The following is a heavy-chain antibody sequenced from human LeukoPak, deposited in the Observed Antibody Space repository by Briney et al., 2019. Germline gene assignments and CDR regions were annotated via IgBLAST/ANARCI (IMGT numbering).Heavy chain of an antibody. J-gene: IGHJ5*02. CDR2: INHSGST. D-gene: IGHD3-10*01. V-gene: IGHV4-34*01. CDR3: ARGGSGYYGSGSYYKS. Sequence: SETLSLTCAVYGGSFSGYYWSWIRQPPGKGLEWIGEINHSGSTNYNPSLKSRVTISVDTSKNQFSLRLSSLTAADTAVYYCARGGSGYYGSGSYYKSWGQGALVTVSS. CDR1: GGSFSGYY.